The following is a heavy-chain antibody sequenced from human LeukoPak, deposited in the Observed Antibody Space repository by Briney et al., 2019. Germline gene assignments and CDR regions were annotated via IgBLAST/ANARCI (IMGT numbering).Heavy chain of an antibody. Sequence: AASVKVSCKASGYTFTSYGISWVRQAPGQGLEWMGWISAYNGNTNYAQKLQGRVTMTTDTSTSTAYMELRSLRSDDTAVYYCARGIPGYGDYVSYFDYWGQGTLVTVSS. D-gene: IGHD4-17*01. CDR3: ARGIPGYGDYVSYFDY. CDR1: GYTFTSYG. CDR2: ISAYNGNT. V-gene: IGHV1-18*01. J-gene: IGHJ4*02.